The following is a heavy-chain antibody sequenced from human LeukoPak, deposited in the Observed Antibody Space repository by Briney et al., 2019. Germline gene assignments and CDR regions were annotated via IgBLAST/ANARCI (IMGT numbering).Heavy chain of an antibody. CDR1: GFTFSSYS. V-gene: IGHV3-23*01. D-gene: IGHD6-19*01. Sequence: GGSLRLSCAASGFTFSSYSMNWVRQAPGKGLEWVSAISGSSDRIHQADSVKGRFTIFRDNSRNTLYLQMNSLRAEDTAVYYCVKVMNSGWDQVFDSWGQGTLVTVSS. CDR3: VKVMNSGWDQVFDS. CDR2: ISGSSDRI. J-gene: IGHJ4*02.